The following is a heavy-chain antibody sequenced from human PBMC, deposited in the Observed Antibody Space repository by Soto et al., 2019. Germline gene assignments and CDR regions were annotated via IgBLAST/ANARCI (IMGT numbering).Heavy chain of an antibody. CDR3: ARDADFWSGFDI. CDR1: GFTFSSYS. V-gene: IGHV3-48*01. Sequence: EVQLVESGGGLVQPGGSLRLSCAASGFTFSSYSMNWVRQAPGKGLEWVSYISSSSSTIYYADSVKVRLTISRDKTKNALYLQMNSLRAEDTAVYYCARDADFWSGFDIWGQGTMVTVSS. D-gene: IGHD3-3*01. CDR2: ISSSSSTI. J-gene: IGHJ3*02.